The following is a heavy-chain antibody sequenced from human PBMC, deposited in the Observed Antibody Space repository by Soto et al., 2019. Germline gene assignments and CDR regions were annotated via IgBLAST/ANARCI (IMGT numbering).Heavy chain of an antibody. J-gene: IGHJ6*02. CDR2: ISCGSSSI. CDR3: ARELGFDAVARMDV. Sequence: EVQLVESGGGLVQPGGSLRLSCTASGVTFSSHSMVWVRQAPGKGLVWVSYISCGSSSIYYADSVKGRFTTSRDNAKNSTYLKMNSLGVEDTGVYYCARELGFDAVARMDVWGQGTTVTVSS. V-gene: IGHV3-48*01. CDR1: GVTFSSHS. D-gene: IGHD6-19*01.